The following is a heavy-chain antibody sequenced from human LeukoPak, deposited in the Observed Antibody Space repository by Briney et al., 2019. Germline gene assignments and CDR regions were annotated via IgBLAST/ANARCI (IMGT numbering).Heavy chain of an antibody. V-gene: IGHV3-7*01. Sequence: GGSLRLSCAASGFTFSIFWMSWVRQAPGKGLEWVANIKQDGSAKYYVDSVKGRFTISRDNARNSLYLEMNNLRAEDTAIYYCATSYDSSGNNWGQGTLVNVSS. CDR2: IKQDGSAK. CDR3: ATSYDSSGNN. J-gene: IGHJ4*02. CDR1: GFTFSIFW. D-gene: IGHD3-22*01.